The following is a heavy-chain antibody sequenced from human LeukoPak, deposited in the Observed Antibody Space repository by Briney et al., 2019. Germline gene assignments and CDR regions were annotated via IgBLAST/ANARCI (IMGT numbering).Heavy chain of an antibody. CDR1: GFTFSSYG. CDR2: IWYDGSNK. D-gene: IGHD4-17*01. CDR3: AKDDDDGDHVVVDH. V-gene: IGHV3-33*06. Sequence: GGSLRLSCAASGFTFSSYGMHWVRQAPGKGLEWVAVIWYDGSNKYYADSVKGRFTISRDNSKNTEYLQMNSLRAEDTAIYYCAKDDDDGDHVVVDHWGQGTLVTVSS. J-gene: IGHJ4*02.